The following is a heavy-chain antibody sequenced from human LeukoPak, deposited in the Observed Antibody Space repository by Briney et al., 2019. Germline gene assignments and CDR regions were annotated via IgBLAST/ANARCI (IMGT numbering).Heavy chain of an antibody. CDR2: IYWDDDE. V-gene: IGHV2-5*02. CDR3: AHRNRYNSVWRPFDY. J-gene: IGHJ4*02. Sequence: SGPTLVNPTQTLTLTCTFSGFSLSTDGVGVGWIRQPPGKALEWLALIYWDDDERYSPSLKSRLTITKDTSKNQVVLTVTNMDPVDTATYCAHRNRYNSVWRPFDYWGQGTLVTVSS. D-gene: IGHD6-19*01. CDR1: GFSLSTDGVG.